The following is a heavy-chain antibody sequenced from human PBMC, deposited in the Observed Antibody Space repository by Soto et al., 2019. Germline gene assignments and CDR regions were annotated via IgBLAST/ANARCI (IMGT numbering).Heavy chain of an antibody. CDR3: ARDSVAGGDSSGYYFYYYYYYGMDV. J-gene: IGHJ6*02. D-gene: IGHD3-22*01. CDR2: ISYDGSNK. Sequence: GGSMRLSCAASGFNFSSYAMHWVRKNTGKGLEWVAVISYDGSNKYYADSVKGRFTISRDNSKNTLYLQMNSLRAEDTAVYYCARDSVAGGDSSGYYFYYYYYYGMDVWGQGTTVTVSS. V-gene: IGHV3-30-3*01. CDR1: GFNFSSYA.